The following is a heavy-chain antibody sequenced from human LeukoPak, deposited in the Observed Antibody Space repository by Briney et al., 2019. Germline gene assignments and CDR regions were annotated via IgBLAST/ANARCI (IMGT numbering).Heavy chain of an antibody. J-gene: IGHJ1*01. CDR3: ARGPYYYDSRPFQH. CDR2: INYGGST. D-gene: IGHD3-22*01. CDR1: GGSISSSTYY. Sequence: SETLSLTCSVSGGSISSSTYYWGWVRQSPGKGLEWIGSINYGGSTYYNPSLKSRVTMSVNMYNNQFSLKLTSVTAADTAVYYCARGPYYYDSRPFQHWGQGTLVTVSS. V-gene: IGHV4-39*01.